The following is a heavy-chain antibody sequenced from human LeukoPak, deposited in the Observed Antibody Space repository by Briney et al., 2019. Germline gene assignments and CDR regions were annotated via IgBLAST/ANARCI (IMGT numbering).Heavy chain of an antibody. CDR3: ARSPSYYYYYMDV. V-gene: IGHV3-33*01. J-gene: IGHJ6*03. CDR2: IWYDGSNK. CDR1: GFTFSSYG. Sequence: GRSLRLSCAASGFTFSSYGIHWVRQPPGKGLEWVAGIWYDGSNKYYEDSLKGRLTISRDNSKNTLYLQMNSLRAEDTAVYYCARSPSYYYYYMDVWGKGTTVTVSS.